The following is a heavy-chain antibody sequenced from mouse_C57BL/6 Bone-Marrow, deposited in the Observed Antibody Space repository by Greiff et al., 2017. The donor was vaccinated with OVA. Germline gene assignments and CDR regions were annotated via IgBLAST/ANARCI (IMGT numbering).Heavy chain of an antibody. D-gene: IGHD2-1*01. CDR3: ARMGVYYGNYFGYFDY. Sequence: QVQLQQPGAELVMPGASVKLSCKASGYTFTSYWMHWVKQRPGQGLEWIGEIDPSDSYTNYNQKFKGKSTLTVDKSSSTAYMQLSSLTSVYSAVYYCARMGVYYGNYFGYFDYWGQGTTLTVSS. CDR1: GYTFTSYW. CDR2: IDPSDSYT. V-gene: IGHV1-69*01. J-gene: IGHJ2*01.